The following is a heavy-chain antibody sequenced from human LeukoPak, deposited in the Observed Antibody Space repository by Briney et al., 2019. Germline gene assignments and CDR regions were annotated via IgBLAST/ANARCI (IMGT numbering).Heavy chain of an antibody. CDR2: INWNGGST. CDR1: GFTLDDYV. V-gene: IGHV3-20*04. J-gene: IGHJ4*02. CDR3: ARDLGGASDY. Sequence: PGGSLRLSRAASGFTLDDYVMSWVRQAPGKGLEWVSGINWNGGSTGYADSVKGRFTISRDKAKNSLYLQMNSLRAKDTALYCCARDLGGASDYWGQGTLVTVSS. D-gene: IGHD3-16*01.